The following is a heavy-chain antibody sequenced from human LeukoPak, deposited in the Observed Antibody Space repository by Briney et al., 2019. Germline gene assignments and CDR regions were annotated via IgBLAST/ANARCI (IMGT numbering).Heavy chain of an antibody. D-gene: IGHD5-18*01. CDR1: GGSIKSGTYY. V-gene: IGHV4-61*02. CDR2: ISTGGNT. Sequence: SQTLSLTCTVSGGSIKSGTYYWIWIRQTAGKGLEWIGRISTGGNTNYNPFLKSRVTISIDTSKNQFSLKLTSVTAADTAVYYCARGRYSYGYDYWGQGTLVTVSS. J-gene: IGHJ4*02. CDR3: ARGRYSYGYDY.